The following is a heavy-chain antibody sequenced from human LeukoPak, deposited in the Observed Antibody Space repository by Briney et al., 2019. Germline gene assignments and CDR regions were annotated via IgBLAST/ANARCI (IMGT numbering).Heavy chain of an antibody. D-gene: IGHD6-13*01. Sequence: ASVKVSCKASGYTFTDSYMHWVRQAPGQGLEWMGWINPNSGGTNYAQKFQGRVTMTRDTSITTAYMDLSRLRSDDTAVYYCARSAESSSWVEFDYWGQGTLVTVSS. CDR3: ARSAESSSWVEFDY. V-gene: IGHV1-2*02. CDR2: INPNSGGT. J-gene: IGHJ4*02. CDR1: GYTFTDSY.